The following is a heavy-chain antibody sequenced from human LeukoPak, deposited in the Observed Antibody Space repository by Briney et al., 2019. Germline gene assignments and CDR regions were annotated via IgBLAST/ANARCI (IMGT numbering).Heavy chain of an antibody. CDR2: IYIGGNT. V-gene: IGHV3-66*01. Sequence: PGGSLRLSCAASGFTVSSNYMSWVRQAPGKGLEWVSVIYIGGNTYYADSVKDRFTISRDNSKNTLYLQMNSPRAEDTAVYYCARTDWPYAFDIWGQGTIVTVSS. D-gene: IGHD2-21*01. CDR1: GFTVSSNY. J-gene: IGHJ3*02. CDR3: ARTDWPYAFDI.